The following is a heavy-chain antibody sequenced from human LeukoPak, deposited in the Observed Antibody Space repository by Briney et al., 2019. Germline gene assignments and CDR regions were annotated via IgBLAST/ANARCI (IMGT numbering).Heavy chain of an antibody. J-gene: IGHJ4*02. CDR3: ARGYYGSGSYYKRPFNYFDY. V-gene: IGHV4-34*01. Sequence: KASETLSLTCAVYGGSFSGYYWSWIRQPPGKGLEWIGEINHSGSTYYNPSLKSRVTISVDTSKNQFSLKLSSVTAADTAVYYCARGYYGSGSYYKRPFNYFDYWGQGTLVTVSS. CDR2: INHSGST. CDR1: GGSFSGYY. D-gene: IGHD3-10*01.